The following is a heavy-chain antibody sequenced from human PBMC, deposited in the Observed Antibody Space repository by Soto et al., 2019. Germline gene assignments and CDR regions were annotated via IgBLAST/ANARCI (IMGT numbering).Heavy chain of an antibody. CDR3: ARCGNNGYARDDDAFDI. D-gene: IGHD5-12*01. Sequence: ASVKVSCKTSGYTFISYYMHWVRQAPGQGLEWMGIINPSGGSRRSAQKFQGRVIMTTDTSTSKVYMEVSSRRSEDTAVYYCARCGNNGYARDDDAFDIWGQGTMVTVSS. J-gene: IGHJ3*02. CDR2: INPSGGSR. CDR1: GYTFISYY. V-gene: IGHV1-46*03.